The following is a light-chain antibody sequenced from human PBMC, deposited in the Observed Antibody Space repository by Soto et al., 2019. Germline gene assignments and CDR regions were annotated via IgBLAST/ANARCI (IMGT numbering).Light chain of an antibody. Sequence: DIQMTQSPSTLSGSVGDRVTITCRASQTISSWLAWYQQKPGKAPKLLIYKASTLKSGVPSRFSGSGSGTEFTLTISSLQPDDFATYFCQQTYNSWTFGQGTKVDIK. J-gene: IGKJ1*01. CDR2: KAS. CDR3: QQTYNSWT. CDR1: QTISSW. V-gene: IGKV1-5*03.